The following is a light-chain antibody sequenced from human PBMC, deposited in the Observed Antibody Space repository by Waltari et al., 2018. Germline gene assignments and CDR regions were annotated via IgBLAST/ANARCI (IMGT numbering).Light chain of an antibody. CDR2: AAS. J-gene: IGKJ1*01. V-gene: IGKV1-9*01. CDR1: QGISRY. Sequence: DSQWTQSPSFLSASVGDSGTIICRASQGISRYLACYQHKPGKAPNLLIYAASTLQSGVPSRFSGSGSGTEFTLPLSSLQPEDFATYFCQPVNSYPRTFGPGTQVDFK. CDR3: QPVNSYPRT.